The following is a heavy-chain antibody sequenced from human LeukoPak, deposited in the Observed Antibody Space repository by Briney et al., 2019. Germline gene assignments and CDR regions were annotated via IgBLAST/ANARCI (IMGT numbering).Heavy chain of an antibody. D-gene: IGHD6-13*01. CDR1: GGSISSYY. Sequence: SETLSLTCTVSGGSISSYYWSWIRQPPGKGLEWIGYISYSGSTNYNPSLKSRVTISLDTSKNQFSLKLSFVTAADTAVYYCARGVAAPGTGGLSWFDPWGQGTLVTVSS. CDR3: ARGVAAPGTGGLSWFDP. J-gene: IGHJ5*02. V-gene: IGHV4-59*01. CDR2: ISYSGST.